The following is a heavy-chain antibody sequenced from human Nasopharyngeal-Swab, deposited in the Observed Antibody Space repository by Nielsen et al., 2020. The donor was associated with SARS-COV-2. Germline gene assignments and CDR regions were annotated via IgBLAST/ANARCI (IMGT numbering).Heavy chain of an antibody. CDR1: GFSLSTSGMC. J-gene: IGHJ4*02. V-gene: IGHV2-70*20. Sequence: SGPTLVKPTQTLRLTYTFSGFSLSTSGMCVTWVRPPPGKALEWLAFIDWGDDKYYSTSLKTRLTISKDTSNNQVVLTMANMDPGDTATYYCGRISPHDFHIDYWGQGTLVTVSS. D-gene: IGHD2-21*02. CDR3: GRISPHDFHIDY. CDR2: IDWGDDK.